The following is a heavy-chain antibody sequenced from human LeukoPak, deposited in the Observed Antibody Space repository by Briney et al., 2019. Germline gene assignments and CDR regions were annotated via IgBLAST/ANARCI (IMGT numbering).Heavy chain of an antibody. CDR2: ISSSSSYI. J-gene: IGHJ4*02. D-gene: IGHD5-18*01. CDR3: ARVGTAMAFDY. CDR1: GFTFSSYS. V-gene: IGHV3-21*01. Sequence: PGGSLRLSCAASGFTFSSYSMNLVRQAPGKGLEWVSSISSSSSYIYYADSVKGRFTISRDNAKNSLYLQMNSLRAEDTAVYYCARVGTAMAFDYWGQGTLVTVSS.